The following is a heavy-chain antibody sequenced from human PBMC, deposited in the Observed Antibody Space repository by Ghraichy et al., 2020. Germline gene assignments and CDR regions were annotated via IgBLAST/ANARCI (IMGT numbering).Heavy chain of an antibody. CDR3: ARDCPTTVTTLYYYGMDV. J-gene: IGHJ6*02. CDR2: IIPIFGTA. V-gene: IGHV1-69*13. CDR1: GGTFSSYA. Sequence: SVKVSCKASGGTFSSYAISWVRQAPGQGLEWMGGIIPIFGTANYAQKFQGRVTITADESTSTAYMELSSLRSEDTAVYYCARDCPTTVTTLYYYGMDVWGQGTTVTVSS. D-gene: IGHD4-17*01.